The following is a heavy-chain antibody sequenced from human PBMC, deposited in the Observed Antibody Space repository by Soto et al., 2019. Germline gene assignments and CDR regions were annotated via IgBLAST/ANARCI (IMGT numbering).Heavy chain of an antibody. Sequence: GSLRLSCAASGFTFSSYAMHWVRQAPGKGLEWVAVISYDGSNKYYADSVKGRFTISRDNSKNTLYLQMNSLRAEDTAVYYCARDLTEAVVVAATPVYWGQGTLVTVSS. CDR1: GFTFSSYA. CDR3: ARDLTEAVVVAATPVY. J-gene: IGHJ4*02. V-gene: IGHV3-30-3*01. D-gene: IGHD2-15*01. CDR2: ISYDGSNK.